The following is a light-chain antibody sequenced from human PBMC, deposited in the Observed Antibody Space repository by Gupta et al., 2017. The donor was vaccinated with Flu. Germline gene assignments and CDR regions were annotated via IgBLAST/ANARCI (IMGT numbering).Light chain of an antibody. Sequence: QSALTQPRSVSGSPGQSVTISCTGTSSDVGGYNYVSWYQQHPGKAPKLMIYDVSKRPSGVPDRFSGSKSGNKDSLTISGLQAEDEADDDCCSYAGSYTGVFGGGTKLTVL. CDR2: DVS. CDR3: CSYAGSYTGV. J-gene: IGLJ3*02. CDR1: SSDVGGYNY. V-gene: IGLV2-11*01.